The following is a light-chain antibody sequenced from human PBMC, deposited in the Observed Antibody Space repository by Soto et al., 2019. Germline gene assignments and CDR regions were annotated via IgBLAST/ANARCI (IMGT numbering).Light chain of an antibody. V-gene: IGKV1-13*02. CDR2: DAS. CDR3: HQFNSYPIT. CDR1: QGISSA. J-gene: IGKJ4*01. Sequence: AIQLTQSPSSLSASVGDRVTITCRASQGISSALAWYQQKPGKAPKLLIYDASSLESGVPSRLSGSGSRINFTLTISSLQPEDFATTYCHQFNSYPITFGGGTKVEI.